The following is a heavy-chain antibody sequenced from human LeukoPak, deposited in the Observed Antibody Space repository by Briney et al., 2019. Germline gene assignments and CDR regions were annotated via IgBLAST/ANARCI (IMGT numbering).Heavy chain of an antibody. Sequence: GASVKVSCKVSGYTLTELSMHWVRQAPGEGLEWMGGFDPEDGETIYAQKFQGRVTMTEDTSTDTAYMELSSLRSEDTAVYYCASRGGYDSSGYYSIDYWGQGTLVTVSS. CDR3: ASRGGYDSSGYYSIDY. CDR1: GYTLTELS. V-gene: IGHV1-24*01. D-gene: IGHD3-22*01. CDR2: FDPEDGET. J-gene: IGHJ4*02.